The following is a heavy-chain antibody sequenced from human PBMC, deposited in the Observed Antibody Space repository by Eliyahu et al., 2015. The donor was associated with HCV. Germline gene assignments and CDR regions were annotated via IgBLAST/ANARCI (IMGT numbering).Heavy chain of an antibody. J-gene: IGHJ4*02. CDR2: IIPIFGTA. CDR1: XGTFSNYA. D-gene: IGHD3-10*02. CDR3: ARGSGDRDLYVLPFDY. Sequence: QVQLVQSGAEVKXPGSSVXXSCKAXXGTFSNYAIXWVRXAPGQGLXWMGGIIPIFGTANYAQKFQGRVTITADESTTTAYMELTSLRSDDTAVYYCARGSGDRDLYVLPFDYWGQGTLVTVSS. V-gene: IGHV1-69*01.